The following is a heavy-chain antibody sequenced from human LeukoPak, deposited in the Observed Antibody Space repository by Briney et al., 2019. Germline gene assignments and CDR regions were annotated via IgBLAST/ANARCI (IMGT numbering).Heavy chain of an antibody. CDR3: ARDSITMVRGVITDYYYYYGMDV. CDR1: GGSFSGYY. Sequence: SETLPLTCAVYGGSFSGYYWSWIRQPPGKGLEWIGEINHSGSTNYNPSLKSRVTISVDTSKNQFSLKLSSVTAADTAVYYCARDSITMVRGVITDYYYYYGMDVWGQGTTVTVSS. D-gene: IGHD3-10*01. V-gene: IGHV4-34*01. CDR2: INHSGST. J-gene: IGHJ6*02.